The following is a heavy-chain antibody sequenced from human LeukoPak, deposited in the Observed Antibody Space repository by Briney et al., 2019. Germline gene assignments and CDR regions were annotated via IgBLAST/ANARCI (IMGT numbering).Heavy chain of an antibody. Sequence: GGSLRLSCAASGFTFSSYAMHWVRQAPGKGLEWVAVISYDGSNKYYADSVKGRFTISRDNSKNTLYLQMNSLRVEDTAVYYCARGIAVAGTFYFDYWGQGTLVTVSS. CDR1: GFTFSSYA. J-gene: IGHJ4*02. V-gene: IGHV3-30-3*01. CDR3: ARGIAVAGTFYFDY. D-gene: IGHD6-19*01. CDR2: ISYDGSNK.